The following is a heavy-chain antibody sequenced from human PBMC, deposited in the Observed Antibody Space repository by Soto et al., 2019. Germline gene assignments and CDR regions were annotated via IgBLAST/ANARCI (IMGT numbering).Heavy chain of an antibody. CDR1: GFTFSNYG. CDR3: ARHREQQLAADY. D-gene: IGHD6-13*01. J-gene: IGHJ4*02. V-gene: IGHV3-33*01. CDR2: IWYDGSVT. Sequence: QVQLVESGGGVVQPGRSLRLSCAASGFTFSNYGMHWVRQAPGKGLQWVAVIWYDGSVTDYAESVKGRITISRDSSKNTVYLQMNSLRAEDTAVYYCARHREQQLAADYLGQGTLVTVSS.